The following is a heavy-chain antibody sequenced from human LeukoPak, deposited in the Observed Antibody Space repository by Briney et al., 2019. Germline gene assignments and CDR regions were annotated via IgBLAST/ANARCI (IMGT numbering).Heavy chain of an antibody. V-gene: IGHV3-23*01. CDR1: GFTFSSHV. J-gene: IGHJ4*02. Sequence: PGGSLRLSCAASGFTFSSHVMSWVRQAPGKGLEWVSASGVSGGSAYYADSVKGRFTISRDKSKNTLYLQMSNLRAEDTAVYYCAKSVAADYGDYVWYFDYWGQGTLVTVSS. CDR2: SGVSGGSA. CDR3: AKSVAADYGDYVWYFDY. D-gene: IGHD4-17*01.